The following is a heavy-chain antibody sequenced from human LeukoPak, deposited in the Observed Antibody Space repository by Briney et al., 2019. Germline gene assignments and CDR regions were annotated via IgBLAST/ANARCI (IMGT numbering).Heavy chain of an antibody. CDR3: ASVRRGFGESSKYYSYYYMDV. Sequence: SETLSLTCTVSGGSISSSSYYWGWIRQPPGKGLEWIGSIYYSGSTYYNPSLKSRVTISVDTSKNQFSLKLSSVTAADTAVYYCASVRRGFGESSKYYSYYYMDVWGNGTTVTISS. D-gene: IGHD3-10*01. J-gene: IGHJ6*03. CDR1: GGSISSSSYY. V-gene: IGHV4-39*01. CDR2: IYYSGST.